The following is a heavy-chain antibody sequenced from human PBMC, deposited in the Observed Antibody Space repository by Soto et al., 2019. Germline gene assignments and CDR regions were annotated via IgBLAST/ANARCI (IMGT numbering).Heavy chain of an antibody. Sequence: GESLKISCKGSGYSFTSYWISWVRQMPGKGLEWMGRIDPSDSYTNYSPSFQGHVTISADKSISTAYLPWSSLKASDTAMYYCARLGGDYGFTVAWFDPWGQGTLVTVSS. CDR1: GYSFTSYW. D-gene: IGHD4-17*01. V-gene: IGHV5-10-1*01. CDR3: ARLGGDYGFTVAWFDP. CDR2: IDPSDSYT. J-gene: IGHJ5*02.